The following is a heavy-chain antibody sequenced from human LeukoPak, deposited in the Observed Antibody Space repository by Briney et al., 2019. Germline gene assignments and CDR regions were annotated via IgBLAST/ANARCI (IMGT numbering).Heavy chain of an antibody. Sequence: GGSLRLSCAASGFTFNTYGMHWVRQAPGKGLEWVAIIWYDGSNENYADSVKGRFTISRDNSKNTLYLQMNSLRAEDTAMYYCVRGSPLGATTNWLDPRGQGTLVTVSS. CDR1: GFTFNTYG. V-gene: IGHV3-33*01. J-gene: IGHJ5*02. CDR2: IWYDGSNE. D-gene: IGHD1-26*01. CDR3: VRGSPLGATTNWLDP.